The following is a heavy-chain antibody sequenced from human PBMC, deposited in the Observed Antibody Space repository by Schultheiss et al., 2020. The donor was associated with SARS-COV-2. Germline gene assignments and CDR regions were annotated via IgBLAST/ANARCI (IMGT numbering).Heavy chain of an antibody. CDR3: ARVSTRGRYFDY. J-gene: IGHJ4*02. CDR1: GGSISSYY. CDR2: IYHSGST. V-gene: IGHV4-39*07. D-gene: IGHD3-10*01. Sequence: SETLSLTCTVSGGSISSYYWGWIRQPPGKGLEWIGSIYHSGSTYYNPSLKSRVTISVDTSKNQFSLKLSSVTAADTAVYYCARVSTRGRYFDYWGQGTLVTVSS.